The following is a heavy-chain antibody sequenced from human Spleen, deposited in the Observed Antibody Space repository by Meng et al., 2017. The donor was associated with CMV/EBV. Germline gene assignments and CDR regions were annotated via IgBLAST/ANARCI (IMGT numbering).Heavy chain of an antibody. CDR2: IDIDGSSA. CDR1: GFTLGGYW. J-gene: IGHJ4*02. V-gene: IGHV3-74*01. Sequence: AASGFTLGGYWMSWVRQAPGKGLVWVSRIDIDGSSASYAGSVQGRFTISRDNAKNTLYLQMNSLRAEDTAVYYCARARYSSSYYFDYWGQGTLVTVSS. CDR3: ARARYSSSYYFDY. D-gene: IGHD6-6*01.